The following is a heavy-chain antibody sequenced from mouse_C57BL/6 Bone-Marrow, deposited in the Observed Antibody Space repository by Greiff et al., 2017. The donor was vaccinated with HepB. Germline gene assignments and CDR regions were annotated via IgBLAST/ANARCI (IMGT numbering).Heavy chain of an antibody. D-gene: IGHD2-3*01. V-gene: IGHV1-26*01. CDR3: ARDGYYLFDY. CDR1: GYTFTDYY. CDR2: INPNNGGT. Sequence: EVQLQQSGPELVKPGASVKISCKASGYTFTDYYMNWVKQSHGKSLEWIGDINPNNGGTSYNQKFKGKATLTVDKSSSTAYMELRSLTSEDSAVYYCARDGYYLFDYWGQGTTLTVSS. J-gene: IGHJ2*01.